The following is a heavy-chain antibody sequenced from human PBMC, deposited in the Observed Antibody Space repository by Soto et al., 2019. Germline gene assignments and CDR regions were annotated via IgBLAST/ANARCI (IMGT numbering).Heavy chain of an antibody. CDR3: ARPKGYCSGGSCYPLYNWFDP. J-gene: IGHJ5*02. V-gene: IGHV4-39*01. CDR2: IYYSGST. CDR1: GGSISSSSYY. Sequence: SETLSLTCTVSGGSISSSSYYWGWIRQPPGKGLEWIGSIYYSGSTYYNPSLKSRVTISVDTSKNQFSLKLSSVTAADTAVYYCARPKGYCSGGSCYPLYNWFDPWGQGTLVTVSS. D-gene: IGHD2-15*01.